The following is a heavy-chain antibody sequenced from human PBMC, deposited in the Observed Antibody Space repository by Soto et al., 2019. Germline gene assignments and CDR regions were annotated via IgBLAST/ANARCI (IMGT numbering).Heavy chain of an antibody. Sequence: QLQLQESGPGLVKPSETLSLTCTVSGGSISSSSYYWGWIRQPPGKGLEWIGSIYYSGSTYYNPSLKSRVTISVDTSKNQFSLKLSSVTAADTAVYYCAADPGSYLVFAFDIWGQGTMVTVSS. J-gene: IGHJ3*02. CDR2: IYYSGST. V-gene: IGHV4-39*01. CDR1: GGSISSSSYY. CDR3: AADPGSYLVFAFDI. D-gene: IGHD3-10*01.